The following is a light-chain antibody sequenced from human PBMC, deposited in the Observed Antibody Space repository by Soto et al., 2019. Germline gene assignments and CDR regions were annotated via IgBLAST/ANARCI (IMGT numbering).Light chain of an antibody. CDR3: QQTYTSRPWT. Sequence: DIQVTQSPSSLSASVVYRVTITSRASQSINTFLNWYQQRPGKAPNLLIYGASNLQSGVPSRFSGSGSGTDFTLTISSLQPEDFATYYCQQTYTSRPWTFGRGTKVDIK. CDR2: GAS. V-gene: IGKV1-39*01. J-gene: IGKJ1*01. CDR1: QSINTF.